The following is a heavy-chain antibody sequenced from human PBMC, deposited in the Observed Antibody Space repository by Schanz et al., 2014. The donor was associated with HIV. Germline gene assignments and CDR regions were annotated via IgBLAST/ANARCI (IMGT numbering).Heavy chain of an antibody. CDR2: ISFDGSNK. CDR1: GFTFSSFA. V-gene: IGHV3-30*03. J-gene: IGHJ4*02. Sequence: QVQLVESGGGVVQPGRSLRLSCAASGFTFSSFAMHWVRQAPGKGLGWVAVISFDGSNKYYADSVKGRFTISRDNSKNTLYLQMNSLRAEDTAVYYCARGLGYWGQGTLVTVSS. CDR3: ARGLGY.